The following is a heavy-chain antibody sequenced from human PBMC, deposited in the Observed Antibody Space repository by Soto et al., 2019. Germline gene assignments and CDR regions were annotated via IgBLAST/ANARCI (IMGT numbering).Heavy chain of an antibody. V-gene: IGHV3-30*19. J-gene: IGHJ4*02. CDR1: GFTFSSYG. D-gene: IGHD3-10*01. CDR3: ARDSLVRGDYFDY. CDR2: IWYDGSNK. Sequence: PGGSLRLSCAASGFTFSSYGMHWVCQAPGKGLEWVAVIWYDGSNKYYADSVKGRFTISRDNSKNTLYLQMNSLRAEDTAVYYCARDSLVRGDYFDYWGQGTLVTVSS.